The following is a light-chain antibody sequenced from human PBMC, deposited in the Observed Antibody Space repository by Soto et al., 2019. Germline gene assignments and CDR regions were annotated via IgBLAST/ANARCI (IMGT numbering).Light chain of an antibody. CDR2: DVS. V-gene: IGLV2-14*03. CDR3: SSYTSSNTLV. Sequence: QSVLTQPASVSGCPGQSITISCTGTSSDVGGYNYVSWYQQHPGKAPKFMIYDVSSRPSGVSNRFSGSKSGNTASLTISGLQAEDEADYYCSSYTSSNTLVFGGGTKLTVL. CDR1: SSDVGGYNY. J-gene: IGLJ2*01.